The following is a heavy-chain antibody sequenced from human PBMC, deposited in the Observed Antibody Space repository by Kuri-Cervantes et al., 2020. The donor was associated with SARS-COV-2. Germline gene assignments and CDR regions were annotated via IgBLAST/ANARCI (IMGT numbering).Heavy chain of an antibody. CDR1: GGSISIYY. V-gene: IGHV4-4*07. J-gene: IGHJ3*02. CDR2: IYTSGST. Sequence: ESLKISCTVSGGSISIYYWSWIRQPAGKGLEWIGRIYTSGSTNYNPSLKSRVTMSVDTSKNQFSLKLGSVTAADTAVYYCARGRRIVIVPAASPPTLSPFDIWGQGTMVTVSS. CDR3: ARGRRIVIVPAASPPTLSPFDI. D-gene: IGHD2-2*01.